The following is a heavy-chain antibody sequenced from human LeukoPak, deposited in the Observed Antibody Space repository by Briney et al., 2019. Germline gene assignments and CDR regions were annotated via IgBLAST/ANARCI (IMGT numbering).Heavy chain of an antibody. D-gene: IGHD4-17*01. J-gene: IGHJ4*02. CDR1: GGTFSSYA. Sequence: ASVKVSCKASGGTFSSYAISWVRQVPGQGLEWMGRIIPILGIANYAQKFQGRVTITADKSTSTAYMELSSLRSEGTAVYYCASAYDYGVGFDYWGQGTLVTVSS. V-gene: IGHV1-69*04. CDR2: IIPILGIA. CDR3: ASAYDYGVGFDY.